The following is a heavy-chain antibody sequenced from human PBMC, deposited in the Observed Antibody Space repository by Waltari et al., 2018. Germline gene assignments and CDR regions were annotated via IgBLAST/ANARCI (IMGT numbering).Heavy chain of an antibody. CDR2: IIPIFGTA. Sequence: QVQLVQSGAEVKKPGSSVKVSCKASGGTFSSYAISWVRQAPGQGLEWRGGIIPIFGTANYAQKFQGRVTITADKSTSTAYMELSSLRSEDTAVYYCARAGEAYYDSSGYYHAPGPFDYWGQGTLVTVSS. J-gene: IGHJ4*02. V-gene: IGHV1-69*14. D-gene: IGHD3-22*01. CDR1: GGTFSSYA. CDR3: ARAGEAYYDSSGYYHAPGPFDY.